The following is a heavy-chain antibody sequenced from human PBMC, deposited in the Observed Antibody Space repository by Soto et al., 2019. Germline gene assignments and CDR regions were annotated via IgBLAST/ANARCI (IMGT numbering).Heavy chain of an antibody. Sequence: GGSLRLSCAASGFTFISYAMSWVRQAPGKGLEWVSAISGSGGSTYYADSVKGRFTISRDNSKNTLYLQMNSLRAEDTAVYYCANSKTYDSSGYKDYWGQGTLVTVSS. J-gene: IGHJ4*02. D-gene: IGHD3-22*01. CDR3: ANSKTYDSSGYKDY. CDR2: ISGSGGST. V-gene: IGHV3-23*01. CDR1: GFTFISYA.